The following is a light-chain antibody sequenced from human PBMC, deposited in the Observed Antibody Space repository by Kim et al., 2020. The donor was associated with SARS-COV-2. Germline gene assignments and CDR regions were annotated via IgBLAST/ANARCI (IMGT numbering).Light chain of an antibody. CDR2: DKD. CDR1: SLRSYY. J-gene: IGLJ1*01. CDR3: NSRDSSGDHFV. Sequence: SSELTLDPAVSVALGQTVRITCRGDSLRSYYASWYQQKPGQAPLPVMFDKDNRPSGIPDRFSGSSSGDTASLTITGAQAEDEADYYCNSRDSSGDHFVFG. V-gene: IGLV3-19*01.